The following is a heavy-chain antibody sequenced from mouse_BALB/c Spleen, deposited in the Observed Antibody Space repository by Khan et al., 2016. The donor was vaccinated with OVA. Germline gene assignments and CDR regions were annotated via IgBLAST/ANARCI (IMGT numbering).Heavy chain of an antibody. CDR3: ARGTRT. D-gene: IGHD2-14*01. CDR2: ITYSASN. Sequence: VQLQESGASLVKPSQTLSLTCSVTGYSITSGYMHWIRKFPGHKLEYIGYITYSASNYYTPSLESRISTTRDTTNYLNYLQLNSVMTEDNCTYYCARGTRTWGHGTSVTVSS. J-gene: IGHJ4*01. CDR1: GYSITSGY. V-gene: IGHV3-8*02.